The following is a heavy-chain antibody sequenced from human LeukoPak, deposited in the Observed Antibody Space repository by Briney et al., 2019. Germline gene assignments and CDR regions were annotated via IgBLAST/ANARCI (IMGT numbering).Heavy chain of an antibody. CDR1: GGSISSSNW. J-gene: IGHJ4*02. D-gene: IGHD2-2*01. CDR3: ARAYCSSTSCSRRFDY. Sequence: SGTLSLTCAVSGGSISSSNWWSWVRQPPGKGLEWIGEIYHSGSTNYNPSLKSRVTISVDRSKNQFSLKLSSVTAADTAVYYCARAYCSSTSCSRRFDYWGQGTLVTVSS. V-gene: IGHV4-4*02. CDR2: IYHSGST.